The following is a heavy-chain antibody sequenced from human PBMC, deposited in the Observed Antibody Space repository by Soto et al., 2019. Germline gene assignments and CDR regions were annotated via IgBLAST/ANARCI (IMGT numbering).Heavy chain of an antibody. CDR3: AARVQNGGRFSFLAY. J-gene: IGHJ4*02. Sequence: PSETLSLTCSVSGASVSSASYLWGWIRQPPGKGLEWIGSASYTGASYLTPSLKSRVTISVDTSKNQFFLNLRSLTAADTAVYYSAARVQNGGRFSFLAYRGKGILVPVSP. CDR2: ASYTGAS. D-gene: IGHD2-15*01. V-gene: IGHV4-39*01. CDR1: GASVSSASYL.